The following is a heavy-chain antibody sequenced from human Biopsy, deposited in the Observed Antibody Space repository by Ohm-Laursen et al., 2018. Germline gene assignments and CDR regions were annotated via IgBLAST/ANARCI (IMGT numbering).Heavy chain of an antibody. CDR1: GDTISTYY. CDR3: AGDYDTSGYYYVS. CDR2: IFYRGST. D-gene: IGHD3-22*01. J-gene: IGHJ5*02. Sequence: PSDTLSLTCSVSGDTISTYYWNWIRQPPGKGLEWIGSIFYRGSTHYKPSLKSRVNISVDTSKNQFSLKLNSVTAADTAVYYCAGDYDTSGYYYVSWGQGTLVTVSS. V-gene: IGHV4-59*04.